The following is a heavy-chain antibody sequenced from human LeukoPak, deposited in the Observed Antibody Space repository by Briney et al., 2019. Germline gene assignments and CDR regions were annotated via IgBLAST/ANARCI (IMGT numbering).Heavy chain of an antibody. CDR1: GGSFSGYY. CDR2: INHSGST. Sequence: SETLSLTCAVYGGSFSGYYRSWIRQPPGKGLEWIGEINHSGSTNYNPSLKSRVTMSVDTSKNQFSLKLSSVTAADTAVYYCARDDIVAKYYYYGMDVWGQGTTVTVSS. D-gene: IGHD5-12*01. CDR3: ARDDIVAKYYYYGMDV. V-gene: IGHV4-34*01. J-gene: IGHJ6*02.